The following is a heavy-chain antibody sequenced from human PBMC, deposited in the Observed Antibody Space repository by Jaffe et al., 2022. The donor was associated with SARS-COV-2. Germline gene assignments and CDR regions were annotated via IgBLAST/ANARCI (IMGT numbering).Heavy chain of an antibody. D-gene: IGHD6-19*01. J-gene: IGHJ5*02. CDR1: GFTFSSYW. CDR2: IKQDGSEK. CDR3: ARDLTGQWLGFDP. V-gene: IGHV3-7*01. Sequence: EVQLVESGGGLVQPGGSLRLSCAASGFTFSSYWMSWVRQAPGKGLEWVANIKQDGSEKYYVDSVKGRFTISRDNAKNSLYLQMNSLRAEDTAVYYCARDLTGQWLGFDPWGQGTLVTVSS.